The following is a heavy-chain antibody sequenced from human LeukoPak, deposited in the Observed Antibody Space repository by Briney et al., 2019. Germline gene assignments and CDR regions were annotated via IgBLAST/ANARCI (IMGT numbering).Heavy chain of an antibody. CDR3: AKGQQSGY. D-gene: IGHD6-13*01. CDR2: ISYDGSNK. Sequence: PGRSLRLSCAASGFTFSSYAMHWVRQAPGKGLEWVAVISYDGSNKYYAGSVKGRFTISRDNSKNTLYLQMNSLRAEDTAVYYCAKGQQSGYWGQGTMVTVSS. V-gene: IGHV3-30-3*01. CDR1: GFTFSSYA. J-gene: IGHJ4*02.